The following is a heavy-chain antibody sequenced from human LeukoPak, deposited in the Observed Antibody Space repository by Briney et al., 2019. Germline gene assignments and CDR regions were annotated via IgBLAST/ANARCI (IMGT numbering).Heavy chain of an antibody. J-gene: IGHJ6*03. CDR1: GGSISSSSYY. CDR2: IYYSGST. D-gene: IGHD2-8*01. V-gene: IGHV4-39*01. Sequence: PSETLSLTCTVSGGSISSSSYYWGWIRQPPGKGLEWIVSIYYSGSTYYNPSLKSRVTLSVDTSKNQFSLKLSSVTAADTAVYYCAPPGVSPGIPCYYYYSLTVWGKGPPVPVS. CDR3: APPGVSPGIPCYYYYSLTV.